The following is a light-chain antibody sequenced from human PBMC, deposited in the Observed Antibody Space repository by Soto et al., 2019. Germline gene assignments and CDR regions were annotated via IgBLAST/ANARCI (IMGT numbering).Light chain of an antibody. CDR1: SSDIGDYNY. J-gene: IGLJ2*01. Sequence: QSVLTQPPSASGSPGQSVTISCTGTSSDIGDYNYVSWYQQHPGKAPKLMIYEVTKRPSGVPDRFSGSKSGNTASLTVSGLQAEEEAHYYCSSYAGSNNLVFGGGTKLTVL. CDR3: SSYAGSNNLV. CDR2: EVT. V-gene: IGLV2-8*01.